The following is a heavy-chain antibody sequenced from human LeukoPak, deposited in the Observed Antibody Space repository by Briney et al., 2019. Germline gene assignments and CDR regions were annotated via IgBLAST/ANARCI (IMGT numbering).Heavy chain of an antibody. CDR1: GGSFSGYY. Sequence: SETLSLTCAVYGGSFSGYYWSWIRQPPGKGLEWIGEINHSGSTNYNPSLKSRVTISVDTSKNQFSLKLSSVTAADTAVYYCARNRRIAAAGTVWFDPWGQGTLVTVSS. J-gene: IGHJ5*02. CDR2: INHSGST. CDR3: ARNRRIAAAGTVWFDP. V-gene: IGHV4-34*01. D-gene: IGHD6-13*01.